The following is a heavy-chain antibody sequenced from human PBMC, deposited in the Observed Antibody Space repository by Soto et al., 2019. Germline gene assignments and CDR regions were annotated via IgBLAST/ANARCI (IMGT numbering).Heavy chain of an antibody. Sequence: PSETLSLTCTVSGGSVSSGSYYWSWIRQPPGKGLEWIGYIYYSGSTNYNPSLKSRVTISVDTSKNQFSLKLSSVTAADTAVYYCARVDYCSSTSCYSSLDYYYYGIDVWGQGTTVTVS. CDR2: IYYSGST. D-gene: IGHD2-2*01. CDR1: GGSVSSGSYY. V-gene: IGHV4-61*01. J-gene: IGHJ6*02. CDR3: ARVDYCSSTSCYSSLDYYYYGIDV.